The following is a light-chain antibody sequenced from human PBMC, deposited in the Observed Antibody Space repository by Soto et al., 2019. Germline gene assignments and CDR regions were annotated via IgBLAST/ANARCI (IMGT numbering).Light chain of an antibody. CDR1: SGHSNYA. V-gene: IGLV4-69*01. CDR2: VNSDGSH. J-gene: IGLJ1*01. CDR3: QTWGTGIRV. Sequence: QSVLTQSPSASASLGASVKLTCTLSSGHSNYAIAWHQQQPEKGPRYLMKVNSDGSHRKGDGIPDRFSGSRSGAQRYLTIASLQSEDEADYYCQTWGTGIRVFGTGTKLTVL.